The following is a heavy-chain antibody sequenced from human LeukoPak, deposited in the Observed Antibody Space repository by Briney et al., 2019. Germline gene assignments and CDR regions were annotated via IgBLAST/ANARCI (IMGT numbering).Heavy chain of an antibody. V-gene: IGHV1-18*01. J-gene: IGHJ3*02. CDR1: GYTCISHG. CDR3: ARATGTWGHDGFDI. CDR2: IRGSSSNT. D-gene: IGHD3-16*01. Sequence: ASVKVSFKAYGYTCISHGSSWVRQAPGQGLEWMGWIRGSSSNTTYAQRLQGRVTMTTDTSTTTAYVELRSLRSDDTAVYYCARATGTWGHDGFDIWGQGTMVTVSS.